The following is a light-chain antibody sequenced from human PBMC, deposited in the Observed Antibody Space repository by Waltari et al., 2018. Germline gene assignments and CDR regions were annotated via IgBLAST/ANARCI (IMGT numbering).Light chain of an antibody. J-gene: IGKJ2*01. CDR2: GAS. CDR1: QSITKRY. CDR3: QQYGSSVMYT. Sequence: VLTQSPGTLSLSPGERATFSCRASQSITKRYFAWYQQKPGQAPRLLIYGASSRAPGIPDRCSGSGSGTDFTLTISRLEPEDFAVYYCQQYGSSVMYTFGQGTKLEIK. V-gene: IGKV3-20*01.